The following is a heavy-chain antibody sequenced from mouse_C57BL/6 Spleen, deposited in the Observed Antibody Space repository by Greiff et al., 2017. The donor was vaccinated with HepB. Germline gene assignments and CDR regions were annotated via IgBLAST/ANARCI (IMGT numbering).Heavy chain of an antibody. Sequence: VQLQQSGAELVRPGASVTLSCKASGYTFTDYEMHWVKQTPVHGLEWIGSIDPETGGTAYNQKFQGKAILTADKSSSTAYIELSSLPSADSAVEYCAGSPPSITTVVSYYCDYWGQGTTLTVSS. V-gene: IGHV1-15*01. D-gene: IGHD1-1*01. J-gene: IGHJ2*01. CDR3: AGSPPSITTVVSYYCDY. CDR1: GYTFTDYE. CDR2: IDPETGGT.